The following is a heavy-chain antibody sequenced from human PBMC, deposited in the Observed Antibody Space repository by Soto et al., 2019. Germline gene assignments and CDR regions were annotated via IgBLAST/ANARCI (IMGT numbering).Heavy chain of an antibody. CDR3: ARDIDGDYAFDY. Sequence: QVQLQESGQGLVKPSQTLSLTCTVSGGSISSGGYYWSWIRQHPGTGLEWIGYIYYSGSTYYNPSLKGRVNISVDTAKNQFSLKLSSVTAADTAVYYCARDIDGDYAFDYWGQGTLVTVSS. V-gene: IGHV4-31*03. CDR2: IYYSGST. CDR1: GGSISSGGYY. D-gene: IGHD4-17*01. J-gene: IGHJ4*02.